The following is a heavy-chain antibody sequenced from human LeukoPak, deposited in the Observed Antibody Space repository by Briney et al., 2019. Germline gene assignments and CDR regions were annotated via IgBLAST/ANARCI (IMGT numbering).Heavy chain of an antibody. D-gene: IGHD1-26*01. V-gene: IGHV1-69*13. CDR1: GYTFTSYA. CDR2: IIPIFGTA. CDR3: ARVGLPDYYGMDV. J-gene: IGHJ6*02. Sequence: SVTVSFTASGYTFTSYAISWVRQAPGQGLEWMGGIIPIFGTANYAQKFQGRVTITADESTSTAYMELSSLRSEDTAVYYCARVGLPDYYGMDVWGQGTTVTVPS.